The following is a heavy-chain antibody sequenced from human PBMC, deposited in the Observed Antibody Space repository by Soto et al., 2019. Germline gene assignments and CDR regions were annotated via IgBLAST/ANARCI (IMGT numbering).Heavy chain of an antibody. CDR1: GYTFTSYY. D-gene: IGHD2-8*01. J-gene: IGHJ4*02. Sequence: QVQLVQSGAEVKKPGASVKISCKASGYTFTSYYMHWVLQAPGQGLAWMGIINPNGGSTNYAQKLQGRVAMTRDTSPSTVYRELNSLRSDDTAVYYCARPPSPGCINAVCYPLDYWGQGTLVTVSS. CDR3: ARPPSPGCINAVCYPLDY. CDR2: INPNGGST. V-gene: IGHV1-46*01.